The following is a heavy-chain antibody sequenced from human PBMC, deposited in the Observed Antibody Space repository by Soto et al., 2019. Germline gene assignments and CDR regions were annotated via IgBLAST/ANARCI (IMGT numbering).Heavy chain of an antibody. D-gene: IGHD2-2*02. CDR1: GFTFSSYA. V-gene: IGHV3-23*01. J-gene: IGHJ6*02. Sequence: PGGSLRLSCAASGFTFSSYAMSWVRQAPGKGLEWVSAISGSGGSTYYADSVKGRFAISRDNSKNTLYLQMNSLGAEDTAVYYCAKALAVVPAAISQYYYYGMDVWGQGTTLTVSS. CDR2: ISGSGGST. CDR3: AKALAVVPAAISQYYYYGMDV.